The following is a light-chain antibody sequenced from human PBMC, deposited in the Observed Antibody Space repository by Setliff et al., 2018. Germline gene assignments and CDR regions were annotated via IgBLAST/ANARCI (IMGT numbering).Light chain of an antibody. CDR1: SSDVETYNI. CDR3: SSYAGSNNYV. CDR2: QVN. J-gene: IGLJ1*01. V-gene: IGLV2-23*02. Sequence: QSVLTQPASVSGSPGQSITISCTGSSSDVETYNIVSWYQQHPGKAPKILIYQVNQRPSGVSDRFSGSKSGNTASLTISGLQAEDEADYYCSSYAGSNNYVFGTGTKVTVL.